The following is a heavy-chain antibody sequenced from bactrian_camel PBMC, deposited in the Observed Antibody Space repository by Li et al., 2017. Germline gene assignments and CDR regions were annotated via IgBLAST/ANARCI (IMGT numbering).Heavy chain of an antibody. V-gene: IGHV3S6*01. D-gene: IGHD6*01. Sequence: HVQLVESGGGLVQPGGSLSVSCIASGFTFSSFWMYWVCQAPGKGLEWVSTINSGLSATSYTDSVEGRFTISRDNAKNTLSLQMNNLKPEDTAVYRCVATVSSKIQLIRDYGWWGHGTQVTVS. J-gene: IGHJ6*01. CDR1: GFTFSSFW. CDR2: INSGLSAT. CDR3: VATVSSKIQLIRDYGW.